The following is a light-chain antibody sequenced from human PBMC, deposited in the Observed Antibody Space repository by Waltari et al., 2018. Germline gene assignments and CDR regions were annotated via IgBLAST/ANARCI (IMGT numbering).Light chain of an antibody. J-gene: IGLJ3*02. CDR3: YSTDSSGNHSRV. CDR2: EDS. Sequence: SYELTQPPSVSVSPGQTARITCSGDALPKKYAYWSQQKSGPAPVLVIYEDSKRPSGSPEGFSGSSSGTMATLTISGAQVEDDADYYCYSTDSSGNHSRVFGGGTKLTVL. V-gene: IGLV3-10*01. CDR1: ALPKKY.